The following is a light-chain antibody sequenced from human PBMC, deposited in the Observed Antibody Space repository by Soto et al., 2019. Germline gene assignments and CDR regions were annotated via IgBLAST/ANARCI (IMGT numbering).Light chain of an antibody. CDR2: DAS. J-gene: IGKJ5*01. Sequence: EIVMTQSPATLSVSPGERATLSCRASQSVSSYLAWYQQKPGQAPRLLISDASNRATGIPARFSGSGSGTDFTLTISSLEPEDFAVYYCQQRSNWPSITFGQGTRLEIK. V-gene: IGKV3-11*01. CDR3: QQRSNWPSIT. CDR1: QSVSSY.